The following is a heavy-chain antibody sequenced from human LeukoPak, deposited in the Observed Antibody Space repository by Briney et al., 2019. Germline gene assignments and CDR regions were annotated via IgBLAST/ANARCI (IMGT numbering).Heavy chain of an antibody. Sequence: GGSLRLSCAASGFTFSSYAMSWVRQAPGKGLEWVSAISGRGGSTFYADSVKGRFTVSRDNSKNTLYLQMNSLRAEDTAVYYCAKRDSSGWPGSFDYWGQGTLVTVSS. V-gene: IGHV3-23*01. CDR3: AKRDSSGWPGSFDY. J-gene: IGHJ4*02. D-gene: IGHD6-19*01. CDR2: ISGRGGST. CDR1: GFTFSSYA.